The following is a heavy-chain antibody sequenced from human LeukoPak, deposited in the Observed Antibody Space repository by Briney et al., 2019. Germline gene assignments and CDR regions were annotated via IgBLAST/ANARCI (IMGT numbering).Heavy chain of an antibody. CDR3: AAGRWQRLAGLDY. D-gene: IGHD6-19*01. CDR1: GYILTELC. Sequence: ASVKVSCTVSGYILTELCMHWVRQAPGKGIEWVGGFDPEYGETIYAQKFQGRVTMTEDASTDKDYMELSSLRSEGKTVYYFAAGRWQRLAGLDYWGQGTLVTVSS. J-gene: IGHJ4*02. CDR2: FDPEYGET. V-gene: IGHV1-24*01.